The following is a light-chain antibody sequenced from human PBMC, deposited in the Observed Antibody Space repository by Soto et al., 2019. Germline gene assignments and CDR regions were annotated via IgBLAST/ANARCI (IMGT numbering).Light chain of an antibody. Sequence: EIVLTQSPGTLSLSPGERATLSCRASQSVSSSYLAWYQQKPGQAPRLLIYGASSRATGIPDRCSGSGSGIDFTLTIRRLEPADFAVYYCQQYGSSPALTFGGGTKLEIK. CDR1: QSVSSSY. V-gene: IGKV3-20*01. CDR3: QQYGSSPALT. J-gene: IGKJ4*01. CDR2: GAS.